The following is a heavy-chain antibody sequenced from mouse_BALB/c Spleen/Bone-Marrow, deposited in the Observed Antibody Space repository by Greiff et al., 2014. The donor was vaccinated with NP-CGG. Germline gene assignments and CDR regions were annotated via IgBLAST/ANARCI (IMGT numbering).Heavy chain of an antibody. CDR1: GFNIKDTY. CDR2: IDPANGNT. Sequence: EVQLQQSGAELVKPGASVKLSCTASGFNIKDTYMHWVKQRPEQGLEWIGRIDPANGNTKYDPKFQGKATITADTSSNTAYLQLTSLTSEDTAVYYCASYYYGGSYGFAYWAQGTLVTVSA. CDR3: ASYYYGGSYGFAY. J-gene: IGHJ3*01. V-gene: IGHV14-3*02. D-gene: IGHD1-1*01.